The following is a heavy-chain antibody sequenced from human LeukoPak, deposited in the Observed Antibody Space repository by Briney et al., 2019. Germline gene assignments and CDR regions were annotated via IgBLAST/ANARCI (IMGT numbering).Heavy chain of an antibody. D-gene: IGHD3-10*01. CDR1: GGSFSGYY. J-gene: IGHJ4*02. Sequence: PSETLSLTCAVYGGSFSGYYWSWIRQPPGKGLEWIGEINHSGSTNYNPSLKSRVTISVDTSKNQFSLKLSSVTAADTAAYYCARVTMGTFDYWGQGTLVTVSS. CDR3: ARVTMGTFDY. CDR2: INHSGST. V-gene: IGHV4-34*01.